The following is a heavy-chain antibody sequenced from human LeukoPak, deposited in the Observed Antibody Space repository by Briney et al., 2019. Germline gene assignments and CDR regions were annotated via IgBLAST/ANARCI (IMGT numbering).Heavy chain of an antibody. Sequence: SETLSLTCNVPGGSIGSYSWSWIRQPAGKGLEWIGRVYSSGYTKYNPSLKSRVTMSVDTSKNQFSLKLTSVTAADTAVYYCATVAGATSRVNWFDPWGQGTLVTVSS. V-gene: IGHV4-4*07. CDR3: ATVAGATSRVNWFDP. CDR2: VYSSGYT. J-gene: IGHJ5*02. CDR1: GGSIGSYS. D-gene: IGHD1-26*01.